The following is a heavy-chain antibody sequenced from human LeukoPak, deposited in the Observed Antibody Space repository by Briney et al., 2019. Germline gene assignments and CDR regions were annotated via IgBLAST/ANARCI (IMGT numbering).Heavy chain of an antibody. D-gene: IGHD2-15*01. CDR3: AKTHEWWWYFDL. CDR1: GLTFSTFA. Sequence: PGGSLRLSCAASGLTFSTFAMSWVRQAPGKGLEWVSLISGSGGSTYYAGSVKGRFTISRDNSKNTLYLQMNSLRAEDTAVYYCAKTHEWWWYFDLWGRGTLVTVSS. CDR2: ISGSGGST. V-gene: IGHV3-23*01. J-gene: IGHJ2*01.